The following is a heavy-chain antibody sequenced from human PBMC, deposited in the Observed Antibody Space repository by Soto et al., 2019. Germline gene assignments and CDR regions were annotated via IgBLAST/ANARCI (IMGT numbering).Heavy chain of an antibody. CDR1: GYTFTGYY. CDR2: INPNSGGT. Sequence: ASVKVSCKASGYTFTGYYMHWVRQAPGQGLEWMGWINPNSGGTNYAQKFQGWVTMTRDTSISTAYMELSRLRSEDTAVYYCARDQAAVAGYYYYGMDVWGKGTTVTVSS. D-gene: IGHD6-19*01. V-gene: IGHV1-2*04. CDR3: ARDQAAVAGYYYYGMDV. J-gene: IGHJ6*04.